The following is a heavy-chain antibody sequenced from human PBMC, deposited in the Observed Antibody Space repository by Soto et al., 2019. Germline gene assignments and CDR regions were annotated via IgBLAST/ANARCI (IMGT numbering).Heavy chain of an antibody. Sequence: QVQLMESGGSVLQPGRSLRLSCAASGFTFSSYGMHWVRQAPGKGLEWVTIISNDGSIQYYGDSVKGRFTVSRDNSKNTLFMAMNRLTAEETATYYCAKDRRDSSGPCSRCFGMDVWGQGTTVTVSS. CDR3: AKDRRDSSGPCSRCFGMDV. CDR1: GFTFSSYG. D-gene: IGHD3-22*01. J-gene: IGHJ6*02. V-gene: IGHV3-30*18. CDR2: ISNDGSIQ.